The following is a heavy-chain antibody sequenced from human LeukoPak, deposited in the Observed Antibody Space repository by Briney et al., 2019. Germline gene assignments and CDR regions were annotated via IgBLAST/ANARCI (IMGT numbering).Heavy chain of an antibody. D-gene: IGHD4-11*01. V-gene: IGHV1-18*01. CDR2: ISDYGGNT. J-gene: IGHJ4*02. Sequence: GASVKVSCKASGYSLSSNGISWARQAPGQGLEWMGWISDYGGNTKYAQNFQDRVTLTTDRSTNTAYMELRSLRSDDTAVYYCAREGATDYYFDPWGQGTLVTVSS. CDR3: AREGATDYYFDP. CDR1: GYSLSSNG.